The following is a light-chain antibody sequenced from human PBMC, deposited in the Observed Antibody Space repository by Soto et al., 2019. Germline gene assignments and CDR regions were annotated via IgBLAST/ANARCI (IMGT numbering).Light chain of an antibody. CDR3: QQYDDWPET. V-gene: IGKV3-15*01. J-gene: IGKJ1*01. CDR2: DAS. CDR1: QSVSSN. Sequence: EKVMTQSPATLSVSPGERATLSCRASQSVSSNLAWYQQKPGQAPRLLIYDASTRATGIPARFSGSGSGTEFTLTIGSLQSEDLAVYYCQQYDDWPETFGQGTKVDIK.